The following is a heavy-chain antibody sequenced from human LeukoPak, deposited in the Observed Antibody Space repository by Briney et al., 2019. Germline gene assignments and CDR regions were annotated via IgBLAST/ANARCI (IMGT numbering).Heavy chain of an antibody. D-gene: IGHD6-19*01. Sequence: SQTLSLTCTVSGGSISSGSYYWSWIRQPAGKGLEWIGRIYTSGSTNYNPSLKSRVTISVDTSKNQFSLKLSSVTAADTAMYYCARGWTLKTPLGRVAGTSSRRGRYFDYWGQGTLVTVSS. CDR3: ARGWTLKTPLGRVAGTSSRRGRYFDY. J-gene: IGHJ4*01. V-gene: IGHV4-61*02. CDR2: IYTSGST. CDR1: GGSISSGSYY.